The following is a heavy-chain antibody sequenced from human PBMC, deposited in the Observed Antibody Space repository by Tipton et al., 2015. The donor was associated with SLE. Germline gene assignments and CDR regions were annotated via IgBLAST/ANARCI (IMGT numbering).Heavy chain of an antibody. V-gene: IGHV3-23*01. D-gene: IGHD3-3*01. Sequence: SLRLSCAASGFTFSNYAMSWVRQAPGKGLEWVSAITGSGDRTYYIDSVKGRFTISRGNSKNSLYLQMNGLRAEDTAVYYCARSPVDYWNGYSAWGPGTLVAVSS. J-gene: IGHJ4*02. CDR1: GFTFSNYA. CDR3: ARSPVDYWNGYSA. CDR2: ITGSGDRT.